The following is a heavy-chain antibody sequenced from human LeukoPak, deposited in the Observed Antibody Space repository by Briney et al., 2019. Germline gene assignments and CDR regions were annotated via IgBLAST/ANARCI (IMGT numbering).Heavy chain of an antibody. D-gene: IGHD3-22*01. V-gene: IGHV1-8*03. CDR1: GYTFTSYD. CDR3: ARGPSSGYLLN. J-gene: IGHJ4*02. Sequence: ASVKVSCTASGYTFTSYDINWVRQAPGQGLEWMGWMNPNSGNTGYAQKFQGRVTITRNTSISTAYMELSSLRSEDTAVYYCARGPSSGYLLNWGQGTLVTVSS. CDR2: MNPNSGNT.